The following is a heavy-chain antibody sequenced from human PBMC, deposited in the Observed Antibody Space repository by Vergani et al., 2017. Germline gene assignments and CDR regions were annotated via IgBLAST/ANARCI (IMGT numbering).Heavy chain of an antibody. V-gene: IGHV4-59*01. J-gene: IGHJ4*02. CDR1: GGSISSYY. CDR2: IYYSGST. Sequence: QVQLQESGPGLVKPSETLSLTCTVSGGSISSYYWSWIRQPPGKGLEWIGYIYYSGSTNYNPSLKSRVTISVDTSTNQFSLMLSSVTAADTAVYYCARSDYGDYEGYWGQGTLVTVSS. D-gene: IGHD4-17*01. CDR3: ARSDYGDYEGY.